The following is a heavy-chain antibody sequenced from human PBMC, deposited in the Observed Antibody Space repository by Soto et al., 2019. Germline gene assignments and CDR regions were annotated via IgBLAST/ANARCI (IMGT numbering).Heavy chain of an antibody. CDR1: GGSISSGGYY. V-gene: IGHV4-31*03. D-gene: IGHD3-22*01. Sequence: SETLSLTCTVSGGSISSGGYYWAWIRQHPWKGLEWIGYIYYSGSTYYNPSLKSRVTVSVDTSKNQFSLKLSSVTAADTAVYYCARVVGGSSGYYYYFDYWGQGXLVTVYS. CDR2: IYYSGST. J-gene: IGHJ4*02. CDR3: ARVVGGSSGYYYYFDY.